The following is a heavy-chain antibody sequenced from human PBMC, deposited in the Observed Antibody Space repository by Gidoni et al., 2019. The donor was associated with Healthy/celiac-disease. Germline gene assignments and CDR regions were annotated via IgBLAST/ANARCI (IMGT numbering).Heavy chain of an antibody. CDR2: INHSGST. V-gene: IGHV4-34*01. D-gene: IGHD3-10*01. CDR3: ARGGGGSGSYLPFGY. Sequence: QVQLQQWGAVLLKPSETLSLTCAVYGWSFSGYFWSWIRQPPGKGLEWIGEINHSGSTNYNPSLKSRVTISVDTSKNQFSLKLSSVTAADTAVYYCARGGGGSGSYLPFGYWGQGTLVTVSS. J-gene: IGHJ4*02. CDR1: GWSFSGYF.